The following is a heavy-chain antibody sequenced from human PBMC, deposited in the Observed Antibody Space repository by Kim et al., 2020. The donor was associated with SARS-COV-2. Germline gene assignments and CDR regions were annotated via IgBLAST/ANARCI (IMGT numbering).Heavy chain of an antibody. J-gene: IGHJ4*02. CDR3: ARDVGFAGLRGGYY. CDR1: GFTFSSYW. V-gene: IGHV3-7*01. CDR2: IKQDGSEK. Sequence: GSLRLSCAASGFTFSSYWMSWVRQAPGKGLEWVANIKQDGSEKYYVDSVKGRFTISRDNAKNSLYLQMNSLRAEDTAVYYCARDVGFAGLRGGYYWGQGTLVTVSS. D-gene: IGHD4-17*01.